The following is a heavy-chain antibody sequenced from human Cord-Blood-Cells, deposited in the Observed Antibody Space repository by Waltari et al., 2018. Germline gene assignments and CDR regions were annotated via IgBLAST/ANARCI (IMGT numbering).Heavy chain of an antibody. J-gene: IGHJ5*02. CDR1: GYTLTELS. D-gene: IGHD3-22*01. V-gene: IGHV1-24*01. CDR3: ATEAPDSSGYYYWFDP. Sequence: QVQLVQSGAEVKKPGASVKVSCKVSGYTLTELSMHWVRPAPGKGLEWMGGFDPEDGETIYAQKFQGRVTMTEDTSTDTAYMELSSLRSEDTAVYYCATEAPDSSGYYYWFDPWGQGTLVTVSS. CDR2: FDPEDGET.